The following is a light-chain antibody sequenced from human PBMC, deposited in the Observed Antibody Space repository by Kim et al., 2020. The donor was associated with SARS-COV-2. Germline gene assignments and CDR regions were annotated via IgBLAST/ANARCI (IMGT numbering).Light chain of an antibody. CDR2: AAS. J-gene: IGKJ1*01. CDR3: LQTDVYPRT. V-gene: IGKV1-9*01. CDR1: QGINNY. Sequence: ASVGDRVTITCRASQGINNYLTWYQQNPGKAPKVLIYAASILQTGVPSRFSGSGSGTEFTLTISSLQPEDFATYYCLQTDVYPRTFGQGTKVDIK.